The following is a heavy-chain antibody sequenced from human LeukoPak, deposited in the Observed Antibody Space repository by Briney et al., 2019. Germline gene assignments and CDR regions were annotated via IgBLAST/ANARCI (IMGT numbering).Heavy chain of an antibody. CDR1: GGTFSSYA. CDR3: ARGYCSSTSCYTHWDY. J-gene: IGHJ4*02. CDR2: IIPILGIA. D-gene: IGHD2-2*02. Sequence: GASVKVSCKASGGTFSSYAISWVRQAPGQGLEWMGRIIPILGIANYAQKLQGRVTMTTDTSTSTAYMELRSLRSDDTAVYYCARGYCSSTSCYTHWDYWGQGTLVTVSS. V-gene: IGHV1-69*04.